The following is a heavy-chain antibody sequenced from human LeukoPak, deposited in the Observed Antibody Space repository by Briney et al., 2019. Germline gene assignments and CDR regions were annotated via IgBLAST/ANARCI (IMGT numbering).Heavy chain of an antibody. CDR3: ARDAAMVDY. D-gene: IGHD5-18*01. CDR1: GFTFSDYY. J-gene: IGHJ4*02. V-gene: IGHV3-11*01. CDR2: ISSSGNTI. Sequence: GGSLRLSCEASGFTFSDYYMTWIRQAPGKGLEWLSYISSSGNTIYYAGSVKGRFTISRDNAKNSLYLQMNSLRAEDTAVYYCARDAAMVDYWGQGTLVTVSS.